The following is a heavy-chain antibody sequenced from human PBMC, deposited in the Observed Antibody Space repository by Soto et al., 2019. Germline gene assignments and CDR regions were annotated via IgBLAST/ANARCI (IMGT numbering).Heavy chain of an antibody. CDR1: GGSISSGGYY. J-gene: IGHJ4*02. CDR2: IYYSGST. V-gene: IGHV4-31*03. Sequence: SETLSLTCTVSGGSISSGGYYWSWIRQHPGKGLEWIGYIYYSGSTYYNPSLKSRVTISVDTSKNQFSLKLSSVTAADTAVYYCAGSRDDILTGLFDYWGQGTLVTVSS. D-gene: IGHD3-9*01. CDR3: AGSRDDILTGLFDY.